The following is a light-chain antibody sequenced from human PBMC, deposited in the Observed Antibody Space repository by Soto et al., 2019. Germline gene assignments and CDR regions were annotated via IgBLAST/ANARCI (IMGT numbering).Light chain of an antibody. V-gene: IGKV3-20*01. Sequence: EIVLTQSPGTLSLSPGERAPLSCRASQSVSSSYLAWYQQKPGQAPRLLIYGASSRATGIPDRFSGSGSGTDFTLTISRLEPEDFAVYYCQQYGSSPGIFTFGPGTKVDIK. CDR1: QSVSSSY. J-gene: IGKJ3*01. CDR3: QQYGSSPGIFT. CDR2: GAS.